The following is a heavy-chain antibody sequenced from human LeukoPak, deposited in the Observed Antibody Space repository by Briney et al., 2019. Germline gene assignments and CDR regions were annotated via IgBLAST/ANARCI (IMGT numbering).Heavy chain of an antibody. CDR1: GGTISSYH. Sequence: SETLSLTCTVSGGTISSYHWSWIRQPPGKGLEWIGYIHYSGNTNYNPSLRSRGTISVDTSKNQFSLGLSSVTAAETGVYYCARARLGGIVEEPAGSEGRYWFGPWGQGTLVTVSS. D-gene: IGHD2-2*01. V-gene: IGHV4-59*01. CDR3: ARARLGGIVEEPAGSEGRYWFGP. CDR2: IHYSGNT. J-gene: IGHJ5*02.